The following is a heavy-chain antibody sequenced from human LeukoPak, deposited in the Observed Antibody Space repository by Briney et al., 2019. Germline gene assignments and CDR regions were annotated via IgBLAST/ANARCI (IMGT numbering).Heavy chain of an antibody. J-gene: IGHJ2*01. CDR1: GYTFTSYY. CDR3: ARRSQRYCSGGSCKYWYFDL. D-gene: IGHD2-15*01. CDR2: INPSDGYT. V-gene: IGHV1-46*01. Sequence: ASVKVSCKASGYTFTSYYIHWVRQAPGQGLEWMGIINPSDGYTNYAQKFQGRVTMTRDMSTSTVYMELSSLRSEDTAVYYCARRSQRYCSGGSCKYWYFDLWGRGTLVTVSS.